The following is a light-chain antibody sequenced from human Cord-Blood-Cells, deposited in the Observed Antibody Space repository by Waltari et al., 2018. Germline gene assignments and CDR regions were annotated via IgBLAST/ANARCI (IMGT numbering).Light chain of an antibody. CDR1: SSDVGGYNY. Sequence: QSALTQPASVSGSPGQSITISCTGTSSDVGGYNYVSWDQQHPGKAPKPMIYDVSNRPSGVSNRFSGSKSGNTASLTISGLQAEDEADYYCSSYTSSSTYVFGTGTKVTVL. CDR2: DVS. CDR3: SSYTSSSTYV. J-gene: IGLJ1*01. V-gene: IGLV2-14*01.